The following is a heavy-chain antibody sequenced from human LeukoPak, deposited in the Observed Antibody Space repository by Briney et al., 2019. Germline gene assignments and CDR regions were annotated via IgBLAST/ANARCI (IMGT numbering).Heavy chain of an antibody. J-gene: IGHJ4*02. V-gene: IGHV1-69*04. CDR1: GYTFTSYA. CDR2: IIPILGIA. D-gene: IGHD2-2*01. CDR3: VWSLPPFRPVPAAILGLEERNEFDY. Sequence: GASVKVSCKASGYTFTSYAISWVRQAPGQGLEWMGRIIPILGIANYAQKFQGRVTITADKSTSTAYMELSSLRSEDTAVYYCVWSLPPFRPVPAAILGLEERNEFDYWGQGTLVTVSS.